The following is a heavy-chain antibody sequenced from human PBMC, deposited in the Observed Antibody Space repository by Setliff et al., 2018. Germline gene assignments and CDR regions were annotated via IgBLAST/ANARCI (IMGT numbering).Heavy chain of an antibody. Sequence: ASVKVSCKASGYTFTSYYIHWVRQAPGQGLEWMGWNSVYAREFQGRVTMTIDTPTSTAYMQLSSLGSEDTAVYYCARSSGPRVVLAADFDSWGQGTLVTVSS. CDR2: NSV. J-gene: IGHJ4*02. CDR3: ARSSGPRVVLAADFDS. V-gene: IGHV1-18*04. CDR1: GYTFTSYY. D-gene: IGHD3-9*01.